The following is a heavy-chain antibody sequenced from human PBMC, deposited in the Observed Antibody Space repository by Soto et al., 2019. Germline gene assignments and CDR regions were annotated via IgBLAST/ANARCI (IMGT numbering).Heavy chain of an antibody. D-gene: IGHD2-15*01. J-gene: IGHJ5*02. Sequence: PGGSLRLSCAASGFTFSSYAMSWVRQAPGKGLEWVSAIRGSGGSTYYADSVEGRFTISRDNSKNTLYLQMNSLRAEDTAVYYCAKDPQTEYVVVAATVWFDPWGQGTLVTVSS. CDR1: GFTFSSYA. V-gene: IGHV3-23*01. CDR2: IRGSGGST. CDR3: AKDPQTEYVVVAATVWFDP.